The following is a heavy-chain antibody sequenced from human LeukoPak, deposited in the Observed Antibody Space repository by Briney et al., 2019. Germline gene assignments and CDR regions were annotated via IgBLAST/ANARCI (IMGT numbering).Heavy chain of an antibody. Sequence: GGSLRLSCTASASTFATYGFHWVRQAPGKGLEWVALIWADGSNQFSADSVKGRVNMARDNAKNTVYLQMDSLRVDDTAVYFCAREAVISGWSGDMDVWGQGTTVTVSS. D-gene: IGHD6-19*01. CDR3: AREAVISGWSGDMDV. CDR2: IWADGSNQ. CDR1: ASTFATYG. V-gene: IGHV3-33*01. J-gene: IGHJ6*02.